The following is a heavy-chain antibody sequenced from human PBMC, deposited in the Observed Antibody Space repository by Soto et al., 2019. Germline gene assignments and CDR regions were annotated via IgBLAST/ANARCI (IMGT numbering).Heavy chain of an antibody. CDR2: IYWDDDK. J-gene: IGHJ6*02. Sequence: ESGPTLVNPTQTLTLTCTFSGFSLSTSGVGVGWIRQPPGKALEWLALIYWDDDKRYSPSLKSRLTITKDTSKNQVVLTMTNMDPVDTATYYCARIYCSGGSCLNYYYYYGMDVWGQGTTVTVSS. D-gene: IGHD2-15*01. CDR1: GFSLSTSGVG. V-gene: IGHV2-5*02. CDR3: ARIYCSGGSCLNYYYYYGMDV.